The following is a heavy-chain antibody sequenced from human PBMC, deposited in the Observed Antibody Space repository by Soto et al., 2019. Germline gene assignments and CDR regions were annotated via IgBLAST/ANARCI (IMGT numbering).Heavy chain of an antibody. CDR3: AKVTSGY. Sequence: EVQLLESGGGLVQPGGSLRLSCAASGVSFSSQAMSWVRQAPGQGLEWISTVSGSGAGTYYADSVKGRFTISRDNSKDTLYLQMDSLRVEDTALYYCAKVTSGYWGQGTLVTVSS. J-gene: IGHJ4*02. V-gene: IGHV3-23*01. CDR2: VSGSGAGT. D-gene: IGHD2-21*02. CDR1: GVSFSSQA.